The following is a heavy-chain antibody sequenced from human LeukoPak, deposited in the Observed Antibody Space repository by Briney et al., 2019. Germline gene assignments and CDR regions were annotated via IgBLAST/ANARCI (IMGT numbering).Heavy chain of an antibody. Sequence: KPSETLSLTCTVSGGSISSSSYYWGWIRQPPGKGLEWIGSIYYSGSTYYNPSLKSRVTISVDTSKNQFSLKLSSVTAADTAVYYCARAPPLRQRDYWGQGTLVTVSS. CDR1: GGSISSSSYY. D-gene: IGHD4-17*01. J-gene: IGHJ4*02. CDR2: IYYSGST. V-gene: IGHV4-39*01. CDR3: ARAPPLRQRDY.